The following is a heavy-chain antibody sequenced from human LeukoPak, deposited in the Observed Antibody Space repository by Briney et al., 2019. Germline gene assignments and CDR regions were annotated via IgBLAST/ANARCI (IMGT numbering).Heavy chain of an antibody. CDR3: ASLQVQLGIIGSLDY. Sequence: SVKVSCKASVGTFSSYAISWVRQAPAKGLEWMGKLIPIFGTANYAKKFQGRVTITTDESTSTAYMELSSLRSEDTAVYDCASLQVQLGIIGSLDYWGQGTLVTVSS. D-gene: IGHD1-1*01. CDR1: VGTFSSYA. J-gene: IGHJ4*02. CDR2: LIPIFGTA. V-gene: IGHV1-69*05.